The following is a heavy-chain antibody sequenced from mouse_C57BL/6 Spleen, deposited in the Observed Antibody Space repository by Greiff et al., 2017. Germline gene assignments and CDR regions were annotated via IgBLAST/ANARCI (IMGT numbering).Heavy chain of an antibody. D-gene: IGHD2-3*01. CDR3: ARSGDGYPLDY. V-gene: IGHV1-69*01. CDR2: IDPSDSYT. J-gene: IGHJ2*02. CDR1: GYTFTSYW. Sequence: QVQLQQPGAELVRPGASVKLSCKASGYTFTSYWMPWVKQRPGQGLEWIGEIDPSDSYTNYNQKFKGKSTLTVDNSSSTAYMQLSSLTSEDSAVDYCARSGDGYPLDYWGQGTSLTVSS.